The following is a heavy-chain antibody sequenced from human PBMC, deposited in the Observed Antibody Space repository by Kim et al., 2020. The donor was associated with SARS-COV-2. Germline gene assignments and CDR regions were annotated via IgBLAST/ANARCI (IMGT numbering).Heavy chain of an antibody. D-gene: IGHD2-15*01. J-gene: IGHJ4*02. CDR2: IKSKTDGGTT. CDR3: TTESTVGYCSGGSCYSGGY. Sequence: GGSLRLSCAASGFTFSNAWMSWLRQAPGKGLEWVGRIKSKTDGGTTDYAAPVKGRFTISRDDSKNTLYLQMNSLKTEDTAVYYCTTESTVGYCSGGSCYSGGYWGQGTLVTVSS. CDR1: GFTFSNAW. V-gene: IGHV3-15*01.